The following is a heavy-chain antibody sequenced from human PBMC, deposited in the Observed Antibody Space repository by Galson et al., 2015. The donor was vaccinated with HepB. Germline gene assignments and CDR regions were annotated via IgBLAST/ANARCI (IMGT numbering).Heavy chain of an antibody. CDR1: GFAFSRYA. Sequence: SLRLSCAASGFAFSRYAMSWVRQAPGKGLEWVSAISGSDDNTYVADSGKGRFTTSRDSTSNTVFLLMTSLRVDDTAVYYCARDVNWNLDSWGQGTLVTVSS. CDR3: ARDVNWNLDS. D-gene: IGHD1-1*01. CDR2: ISGSDDNT. V-gene: IGHV3-23*01. J-gene: IGHJ4*02.